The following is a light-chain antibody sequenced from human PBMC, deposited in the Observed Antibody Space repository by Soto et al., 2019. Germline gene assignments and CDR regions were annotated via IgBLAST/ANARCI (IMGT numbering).Light chain of an antibody. J-gene: IGKJ1*01. CDR1: QNIYNS. V-gene: IGKV1-39*01. CDR3: QESRSALWGT. Sequence: DLQMTQTPSSLSASLGDRVTITCRTSQNIYNSLNWYQQKAGRAPAVLIYGASNLQGGVPLRFSGSGSGTDFTLTISGLQPEDSATYYCQESRSALWGTCGQGTKVDIK. CDR2: GAS.